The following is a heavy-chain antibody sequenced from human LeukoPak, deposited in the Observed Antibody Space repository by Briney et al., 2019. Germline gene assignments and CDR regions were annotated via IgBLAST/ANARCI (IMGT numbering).Heavy chain of an antibody. CDR1: GGSFSGYY. V-gene: IGHV4-34*01. CDR3: ARFYDFWSGYCPFDY. J-gene: IGHJ4*02. Sequence: PSETLSLTCAVYGGSFSGYYWSWIRQPPGKGLEWIGEINHSGSTNYNPSLKSRVTISVDTSKNQFSLKLSSVTAADTAVYYCARFYDFWSGYCPFDYWGQGTLVTVSS. D-gene: IGHD3-3*01. CDR2: INHSGST.